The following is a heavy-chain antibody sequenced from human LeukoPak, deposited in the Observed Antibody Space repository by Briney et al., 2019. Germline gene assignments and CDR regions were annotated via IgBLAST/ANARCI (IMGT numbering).Heavy chain of an antibody. D-gene: IGHD2-15*01. CDR3: AKFPQSVVGTTQFDF. CDR2: ISGSVGNT. J-gene: IGHJ4*02. Sequence: PGGSLRLSCAASGFTFSIYWMSWVRQAPGKGLEWISSISGSVGNTNYADSVKGRFTISRDNSKNTLYLQMNSLRAEDTAIYFCAKFPQSVVGTTQFDFWGQGTLVTVSS. V-gene: IGHV3-23*01. CDR1: GFTFSIYW.